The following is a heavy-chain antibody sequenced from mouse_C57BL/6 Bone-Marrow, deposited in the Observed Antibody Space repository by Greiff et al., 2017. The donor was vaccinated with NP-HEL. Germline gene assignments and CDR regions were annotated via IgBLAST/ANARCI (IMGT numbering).Heavy chain of an antibody. V-gene: IGHV1-7*01. D-gene: IGHD2-1*01. J-gene: IGHJ3*01. Sequence: VQLVESGAELAKPGASVKLSCKASGYTFTSYWMHWVKQRPGQGLEWIGYINPSSGYTKYNQKFKDKATLTADKSSSTAYMQLSSLTYEDSAFYYCAERDGNPWFAYWGQGTLVTVSA. CDR3: AERDGNPWFAY. CDR1: GYTFTSYW. CDR2: INPSSGYT.